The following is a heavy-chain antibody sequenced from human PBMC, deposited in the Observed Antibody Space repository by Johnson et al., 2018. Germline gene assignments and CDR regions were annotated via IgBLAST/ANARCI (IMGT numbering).Heavy chain of an antibody. J-gene: IGHJ3*02. D-gene: IGHD3-22*01. CDR1: RFTFSNAW. CDR2: IISKPDGGTT. Sequence: VQLVQSGGGLVKXGGSLRLXCAASRFTFSNAWMSWVRQAPGKGLEWVGRIISKPDGGTTDYAAPVKGRFTISRDDSKDTLYLQMNSLKTDDTAMYYCTSPSGYYGGFDIWGQGTMVTVSS. V-gene: IGHV3-15*01. CDR3: TSPSGYYGGFDI.